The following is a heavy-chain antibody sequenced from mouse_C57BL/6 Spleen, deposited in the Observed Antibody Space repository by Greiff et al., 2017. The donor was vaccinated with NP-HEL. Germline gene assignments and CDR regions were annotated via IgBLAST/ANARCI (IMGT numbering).Heavy chain of an antibody. V-gene: IGHV1-76*01. CDR2: IYPGSGNT. D-gene: IGHD1-1*01. CDR3: ARGYYYGRSYGYFDV. CDR1: GYTFTDYY. Sequence: QVQLKESGAELVRPGASVKLSCKASGYTFTDYYINWVKQRPGQGLEWIARIYPGSGNTYYNEKFKGKATLTAEKSSSTAYMQLSSLTSEDSAVYFCARGYYYGRSYGYFDVWGTGTTVTVSS. J-gene: IGHJ1*03.